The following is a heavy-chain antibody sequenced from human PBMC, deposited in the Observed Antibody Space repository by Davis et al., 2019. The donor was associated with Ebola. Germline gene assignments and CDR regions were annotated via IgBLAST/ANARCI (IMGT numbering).Heavy chain of an antibody. CDR3: VRMGGDTAVADVMVWDYYYYMDV. V-gene: IGHV4-61*08. D-gene: IGHD2-2*01. CDR1: GGAVTSGGFF. J-gene: IGHJ6*03. Sequence: PSETLSLTCTVSGGAVTSGGFFWAWIRQTPGKGLEWIGYIYSSGNSNFNPSLKSRVTISRDTSKNHFSLNLSSVTAADTAVYYCVRMGGDTAVADVMVWDYYYYMDVWGKGTTVTVSS. CDR2: IYSSGNS.